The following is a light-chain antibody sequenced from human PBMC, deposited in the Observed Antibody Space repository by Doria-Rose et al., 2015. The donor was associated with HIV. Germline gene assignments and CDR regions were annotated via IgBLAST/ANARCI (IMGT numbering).Light chain of an antibody. CDR1: QSLLYTSKHY. V-gene: IGKV4-1*01. J-gene: IGKJ3*01. CDR3: QRYYDTPS. CDR2: WAS. Sequence: DIQMTQSPESLGMPLGERATLNCKSNQSLLYTSKHYLAWYQQKPGQPPKLLIYWASTRQSGVHARFSGSGSGTDFTLTISSLEAEDVAVYYCQRYYDTPSFGPGTTVDIK.